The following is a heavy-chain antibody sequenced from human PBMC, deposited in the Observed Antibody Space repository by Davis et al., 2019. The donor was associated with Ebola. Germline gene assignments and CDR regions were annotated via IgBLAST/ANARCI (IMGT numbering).Heavy chain of an antibody. V-gene: IGHV3-23*01. CDR3: AKPDGPDY. J-gene: IGHJ4*02. CDR2: ITPSGDST. CDR1: GFAFSTYV. Sequence: GESLKISCAASGFAFSTYVMSWVRQAPGKGLEWVSSITPSGDSTHYADSVKGRSTTSRDNSKNMLYLQMNSLRAEDTAVYYCAKPDGPDYWGRGTLVTVSS. D-gene: IGHD2-8*01.